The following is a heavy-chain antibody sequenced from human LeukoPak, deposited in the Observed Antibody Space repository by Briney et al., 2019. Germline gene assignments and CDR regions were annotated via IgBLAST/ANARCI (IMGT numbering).Heavy chain of an antibody. CDR2: ISSTSDYI. Sequence: GGSLRLSCAASGYTFSHYSVNWVRQAPGKGLEWVSSISSTSDYIYYADSVKGRFTISRDNTKSSLYLQMNSLRAEDTAVYYCVSGNDPDSTWENYRLDAFDIWGQGTTVIVSS. V-gene: IGHV3-21*01. J-gene: IGHJ3*02. CDR3: VSGNDPDSTWENYRLDAFDI. CDR1: GYTFSHYS. D-gene: IGHD3-16*02.